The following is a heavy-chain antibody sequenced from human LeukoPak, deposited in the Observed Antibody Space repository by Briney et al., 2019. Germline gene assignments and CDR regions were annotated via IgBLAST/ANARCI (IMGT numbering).Heavy chain of an antibody. D-gene: IGHD1-26*01. Sequence: PGGSLRLSCAGSGFTFSSYSMNWVRQAPGKGLEWVSYISSSSGSIYYAGSVKGRFTISRDNAKNSLYLQMSSLRAEDTAVYYCARGSGRYLATDGFDIWGQGTMVTVSS. CDR1: GFTFSSYS. CDR3: ARGSGRYLATDGFDI. CDR2: ISSSSGSI. J-gene: IGHJ3*02. V-gene: IGHV3-48*01.